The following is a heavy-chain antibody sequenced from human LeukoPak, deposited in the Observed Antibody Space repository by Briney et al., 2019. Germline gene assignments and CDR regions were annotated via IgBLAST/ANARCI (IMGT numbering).Heavy chain of an antibody. J-gene: IGHJ3*02. V-gene: IGHV3-64*01. CDR2: ISSNGGST. D-gene: IGHD5-12*01. Sequence: GGSLRLSCAASGFTFSSYAMHWVRQAPGKGLEYVSAISSNGGSTYYANSVKGRFTISRDNSKNTLYLQMGSLRAEDMAVYYCAREFARGYVGDAFDIWGQGTMVTVSS. CDR3: AREFARGYVGDAFDI. CDR1: GFTFSSYA.